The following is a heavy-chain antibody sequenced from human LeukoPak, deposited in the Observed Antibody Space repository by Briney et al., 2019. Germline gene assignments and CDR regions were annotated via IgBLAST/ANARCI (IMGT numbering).Heavy chain of an antibody. CDR1: GFTFSSYW. CDR3: ARDEYRSRWLHP. Sequence: GGSLRLSCAASGFTFSSYWMSWVRLAPGKGLDWVANIKGDGSEKWYADSVKGRFTISRDNAQNSVHLQMNSLRAEDTAVYHCARDEYRSRWLHPWGQGTLVTVTS. V-gene: IGHV3-7*01. D-gene: IGHD5-24*01. J-gene: IGHJ5*02. CDR2: IKGDGSEK.